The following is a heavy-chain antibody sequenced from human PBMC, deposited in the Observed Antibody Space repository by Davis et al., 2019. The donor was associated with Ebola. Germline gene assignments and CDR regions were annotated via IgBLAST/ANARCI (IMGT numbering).Heavy chain of an antibody. J-gene: IGHJ6*04. Sequence: AASVKVSCKASGYTFTNYYMHWVRQAPGQGLEWMGIINPSSGSTSYAQKFQGRVTMTRDTSTSTVYMELSSLRSEDTAVYYCAREDIVVVVAATRYYYGMDVWGKGTTVTVSS. D-gene: IGHD2-15*01. CDR2: INPSSGST. V-gene: IGHV1-46*01. CDR1: GYTFTNYY. CDR3: AREDIVVVVAATRYYYGMDV.